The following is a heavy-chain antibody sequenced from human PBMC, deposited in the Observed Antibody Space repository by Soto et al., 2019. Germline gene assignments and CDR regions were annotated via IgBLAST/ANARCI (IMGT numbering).Heavy chain of an antibody. Sequence: SETLSLTCTVSGGSISSGDYYWSWIRQPPGKGLEWIGYIYYSGSTYYNPSLKSRVTISVDTSKNQLSLKLSSVTAADTAVYYCARDHYDSSGGFDYWGQGTLVTVSS. V-gene: IGHV4-30-4*01. CDR1: GGSISSGDYY. CDR3: ARDHYDSSGGFDY. D-gene: IGHD3-22*01. J-gene: IGHJ4*02. CDR2: IYYSGST.